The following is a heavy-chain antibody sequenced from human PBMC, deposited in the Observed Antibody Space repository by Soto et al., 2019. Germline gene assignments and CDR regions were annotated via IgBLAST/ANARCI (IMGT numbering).Heavy chain of an antibody. Sequence: QVQLVQSGADVKKPGASVKVSCKTSGYTFSGYFMHWLRQAPGQGLEWMGWMNPNSGGTDYAQNFQGRVSMTWETSISTAYMELSRLRSDDTAMYYCARGSYSSSWRVFDYWGQGTLVTVSS. CDR2: MNPNSGGT. D-gene: IGHD6-13*01. CDR3: ARGSYSSSWRVFDY. V-gene: IGHV1-2*02. CDR1: GYTFSGYF. J-gene: IGHJ4*02.